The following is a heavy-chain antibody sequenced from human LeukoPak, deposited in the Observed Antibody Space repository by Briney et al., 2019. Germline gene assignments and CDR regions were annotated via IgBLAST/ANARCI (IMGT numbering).Heavy chain of an antibody. V-gene: IGHV4-61*01. CDR3: ARDQGDAFDI. CDR2: IYYSGST. Sequence: SETLSLTCTVSGGSVSSGSYYWSWIRQPPGKGLEWIGYIYYSGSTNYNPSLKSRVTISVDTSKNQFSLKLSSVTAADTAVYYCARDQGDAFDIWGQGTMVTVSS. CDR1: GGSVSSGSYY. J-gene: IGHJ3*02.